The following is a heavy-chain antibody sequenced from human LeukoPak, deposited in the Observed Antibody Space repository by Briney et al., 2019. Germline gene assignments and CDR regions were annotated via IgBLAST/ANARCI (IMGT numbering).Heavy chain of an antibody. V-gene: IGHV1-69*13. CDR1: VGTFSSYA. J-gene: IGHJ5*02. Sequence: GASVKVSCKTSVGTFSSYAISWVRQAPGQGLEWMGGIIPIFGTANYAQKFQARVTITADDSTSTASMEPSSLRSEDTAVYYCAREATRPFDPWGQGTLVTASS. CDR2: IIPIFGTA. D-gene: IGHD1-26*01. CDR3: AREATRPFDP.